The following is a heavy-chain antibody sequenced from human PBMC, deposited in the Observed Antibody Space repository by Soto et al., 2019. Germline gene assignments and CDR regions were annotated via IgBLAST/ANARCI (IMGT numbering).Heavy chain of an antibody. J-gene: IGHJ4*02. Sequence: ESGPTLVNPTQTLTLTCTFSGFSLSTSGAGVGWIRQPPGKALEWLALIYWDDDKRYSPSLKSRLTVTEDTSKNQVVLTMTNMDPVDTATYYCAHRQRTVYFDYWGQGTLVTVSS. CDR1: GFSLSTSGAG. CDR2: IYWDDDK. V-gene: IGHV2-5*02. D-gene: IGHD4-17*01. CDR3: AHRQRTVYFDY.